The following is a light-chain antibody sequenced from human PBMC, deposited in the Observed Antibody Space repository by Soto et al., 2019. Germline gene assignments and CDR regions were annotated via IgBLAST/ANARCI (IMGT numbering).Light chain of an antibody. J-gene: IGKJ1*01. V-gene: IGKV1-5*03. CDR1: QTISSW. CDR3: QHYNSYSEA. Sequence: DIQMTQSPSTLSGSVGDRVTITCGASQTISSWLAWYQQKPGKAPMLLIYKASTLKSGVPSRFSGSGSGTEFTLTISSLQPDDFATYYCQHYNSYSEAFGQGTKVDIK. CDR2: KAS.